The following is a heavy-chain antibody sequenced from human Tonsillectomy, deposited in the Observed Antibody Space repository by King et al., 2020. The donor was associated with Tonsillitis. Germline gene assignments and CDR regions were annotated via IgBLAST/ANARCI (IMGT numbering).Heavy chain of an antibody. CDR1: GFIFGNYA. D-gene: IGHD4-17*01. J-gene: IGHJ4*02. CDR3: AKASMTTGTLCFFDY. Sequence: VQLVESGGDLVQPGGSLRLSCAASGFIFGNYAMSWVRLAPGKGLEWVSSISDSIGGTFYADSVKGRFTISRDNSRNTLYLQMNSLRAEDTAVYYCAKASMTTGTLCFFDYWGQGTLVTVSS. V-gene: IGHV3-23*04. CDR2: ISDSIGGT.